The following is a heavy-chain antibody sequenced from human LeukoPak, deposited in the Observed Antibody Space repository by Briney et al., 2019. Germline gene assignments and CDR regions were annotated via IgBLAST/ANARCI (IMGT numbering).Heavy chain of an antibody. D-gene: IGHD5-18*01. J-gene: IGHJ4*02. CDR1: GASMNTHY. V-gene: IGHV4-59*11. Sequence: SETLSLTCAVSGASMNTHYWSWIRQPPGKGLEWIGYMLDTVTTKDNPLLKSRFTLSADTSKNQFPLRLTSVTAADTAVYYCATIKRGNIFGYFDFWGQGIPVTVSS. CDR2: MLDTVTT. CDR3: ATIKRGNIFGYFDF.